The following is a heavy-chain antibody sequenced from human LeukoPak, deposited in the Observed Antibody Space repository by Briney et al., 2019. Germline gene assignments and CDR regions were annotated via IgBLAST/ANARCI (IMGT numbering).Heavy chain of an antibody. V-gene: IGHV3-48*01. Sequence: PGGSLRLSCAASGFTFSSYSMNWVRQAPGKGLEWVSYIEYSSSSIYYADSVKGRFTISRDNAKNSLYLQMNSLRAEDTAVYYCARDPQRGGSGYYYPYFQHWGQGTLVTVSS. CDR1: GFTFSSYS. J-gene: IGHJ1*01. CDR3: ARDPQRGGSGYYYPYFQH. D-gene: IGHD3-22*01. CDR2: IEYSSSSI.